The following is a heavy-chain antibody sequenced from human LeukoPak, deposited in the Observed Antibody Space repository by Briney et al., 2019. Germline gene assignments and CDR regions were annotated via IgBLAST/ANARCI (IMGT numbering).Heavy chain of an antibody. Sequence: GGSLRLSCAASGFTFSSYGMHWVRQAPGKGLEWVSGILDSGYSTYYANSVKGRFTISRDNSNNTLYLQMNSLRAEDTAVYYCAKRVASGYLDYWGQGTLVTVSS. CDR2: ILDSGYST. J-gene: IGHJ4*02. V-gene: IGHV3-23*01. D-gene: IGHD2-15*01. CDR1: GFTFSSYG. CDR3: AKRVASGYLDY.